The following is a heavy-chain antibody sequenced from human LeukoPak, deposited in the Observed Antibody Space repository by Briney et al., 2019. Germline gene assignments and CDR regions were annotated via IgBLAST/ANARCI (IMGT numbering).Heavy chain of an antibody. V-gene: IGHV4-59*08. J-gene: IGHJ4*02. Sequence: SETLSLTCTVSGGSISSYYWSWIRQPPGKGLEWIGYIYYSGSTNYNPSLKSRVTISVDTSKNQFSLKLSSVTAAGTAVYYCASGFMVRGDPYYFDYWGQGTLVTVSS. CDR2: IYYSGST. D-gene: IGHD3-10*01. CDR1: GGSISSYY. CDR3: ASGFMVRGDPYYFDY.